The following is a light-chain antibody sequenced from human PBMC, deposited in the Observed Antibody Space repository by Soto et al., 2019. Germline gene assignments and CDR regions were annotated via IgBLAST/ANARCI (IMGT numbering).Light chain of an antibody. CDR3: AAWDDRLNGVV. CDR2: YDD. CDR1: SSNIGSNA. Sequence: QSVVTQPTSVSGAPRQRVTISCSGGSSNIGSNAGNWYQQFPGKAPKLLIYYDDLLPSGVSDRFSGSTSGTSASLAISGLQSDDEADYYCAAWDDRLNGVVFGGGTKRTVL. J-gene: IGLJ3*02. V-gene: IGLV1-36*01.